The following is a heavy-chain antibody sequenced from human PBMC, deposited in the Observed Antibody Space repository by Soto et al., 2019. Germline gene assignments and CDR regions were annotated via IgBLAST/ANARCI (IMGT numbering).Heavy chain of an antibody. CDR2: ISNEAERI. CDR3: AKGRSYYYYYGVDV. J-gene: IGHJ6*02. Sequence: GGSLRLSCTASGFSFSTNSMAWVRQAPGKGLEWVSSISNEAERIFYADSVKGRFTISRDNSKSTLYLQMNSLRAEDTALYYCAKGRSYYYYYGVDVWGQGTTVTVSS. V-gene: IGHV3-23*01. CDR1: GFSFSTNS.